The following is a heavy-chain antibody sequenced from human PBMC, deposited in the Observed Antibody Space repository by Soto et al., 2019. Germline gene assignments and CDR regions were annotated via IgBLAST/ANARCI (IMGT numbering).Heavy chain of an antibody. V-gene: IGHV6-1*01. D-gene: IGHD1-26*01. J-gene: IGHJ6*02. CDR3: ARDNNGSYYESYYYYGMDV. Sequence: SQTLSLTCAISGDSVSSNSAAWNWIRQSPSRGLEWLGRTYYRSKWYNDYAVSVKSRITINPDTSKNQFSLQLNSVTPEDTAVYYCARDNNGSYYESYYYYGMDVWGQGTTVTVSS. CDR1: GDSVSSNSAA. CDR2: TYYRSKWYN.